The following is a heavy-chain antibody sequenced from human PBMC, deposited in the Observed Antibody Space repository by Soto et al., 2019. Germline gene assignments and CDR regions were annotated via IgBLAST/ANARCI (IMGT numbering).Heavy chain of an antibody. CDR2: IIPIFGTA. V-gene: IGHV1-69*13. CDR3: ARVVYSSGWYAIDY. Sequence: SVKVSFKASGGTFSSYAISWLRQAPGQGLEWMGGIIPIFGTANYAQKFQGRVTITADESTSTAYMELSSLRSEDTAVYYCARVVYSSGWYAIDYWGQGTLVTVSS. CDR1: GGTFSSYA. J-gene: IGHJ4*02. D-gene: IGHD6-19*01.